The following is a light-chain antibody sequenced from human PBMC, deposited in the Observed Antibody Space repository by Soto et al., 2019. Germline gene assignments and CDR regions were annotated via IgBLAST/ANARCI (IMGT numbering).Light chain of an antibody. CDR3: QQYNNWPYT. CDR2: GAS. V-gene: IGKV3-15*01. Sequence: EIVMTQSPATLSVSPGERAILSCRASQSVGSEIAWYQQKPGEAPKLLFYGASTRATGIPARFSGSGSGTEFTLTISSLQTEDFAVYYCQQYNNWPYTFGQGTNLEI. CDR1: QSVGSE. J-gene: IGKJ2*01.